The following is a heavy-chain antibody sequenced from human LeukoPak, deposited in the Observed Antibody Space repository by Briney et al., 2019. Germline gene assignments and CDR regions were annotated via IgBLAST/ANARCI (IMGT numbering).Heavy chain of an antibody. V-gene: IGHV3-23*01. D-gene: IGHD6-13*01. CDR1: GFTFSSYA. Sequence: GGSLRLSCAASGFTFSSYAMSWVRQAPGKGLEWVSAISGSGGSTYYADSVKGRFTISRDNSKNTLYLQMNSLRAEDTAVYYCAKDVIIAAAGREWYYFDYWGQGTLVTVSS. CDR3: AKDVIIAAAGREWYYFDY. J-gene: IGHJ4*02. CDR2: ISGSGGST.